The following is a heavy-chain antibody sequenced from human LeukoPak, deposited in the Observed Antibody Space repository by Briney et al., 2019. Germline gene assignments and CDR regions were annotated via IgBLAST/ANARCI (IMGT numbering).Heavy chain of an antibody. J-gene: IGHJ4*02. CDR2: ITGNGGST. D-gene: IGHD3-16*01. Sequence: GGSLRLSCATSGFTFSTYAMSWVRQAPGKGLEWVSGITGNGGSTYYAGSVKGRFTISRDNSKNTLYLQMNSLRAEDTAVYYCVRTAGREGGDWGQGTLVTVSS. CDR1: GFTFSTYA. V-gene: IGHV3-23*01. CDR3: VRTAGREGGD.